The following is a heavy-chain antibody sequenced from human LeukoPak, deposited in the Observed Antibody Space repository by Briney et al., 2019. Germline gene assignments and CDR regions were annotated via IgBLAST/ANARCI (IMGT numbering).Heavy chain of an antibody. D-gene: IGHD2-8*02. CDR2: IKEDGSER. CDR3: ARDYWASDY. J-gene: IGHJ4*02. V-gene: IGHV3-7*01. Sequence: GGSLRLSCAASGFTFSSYAMSWVRQAPGKGLEWVANIKEDGSERYYVDSVKGRFTISRDNARNSLYLQMNSLRAEDTAVYYCARDYWASDYWGQGTLVTVSS. CDR1: GFTFSSYA.